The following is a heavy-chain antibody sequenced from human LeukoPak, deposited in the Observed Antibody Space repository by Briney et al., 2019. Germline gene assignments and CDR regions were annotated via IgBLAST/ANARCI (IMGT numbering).Heavy chain of an antibody. D-gene: IGHD4-17*01. J-gene: IGHJ4*02. CDR1: GTSLSSYY. Sequence: PSETLSLTCGVSGTSLSSYYWSWIRQTPGKGVEWIGEVNHSGYTNMNPSLKSRVTLSVDTSKNQFSLMRTSVTAADTAVYFWARMTTGHYYWGQGTLGTVSS. V-gene: IGHV4-34*01. CDR2: VNHSGYT. CDR3: ARMTTGHYY.